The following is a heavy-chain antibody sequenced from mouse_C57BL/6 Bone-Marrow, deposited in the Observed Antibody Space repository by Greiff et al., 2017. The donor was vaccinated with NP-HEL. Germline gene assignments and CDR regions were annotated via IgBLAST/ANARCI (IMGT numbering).Heavy chain of an antibody. J-gene: IGHJ1*03. D-gene: IGHD1-1*01. CDR2: ILPSIGRT. V-gene: IGHV15-2*01. CDR3: ARRSGSSPSSYFDV. CDR1: DSEVFPIAY. Sequence: QVQLQQSGSELRSPGSSVKLSCKDFDSEVFPIAYMSWVRQKPGHGFEWIGGILPSIGRTIYGEKFEDKATLDADTLSNTAYLELNSLTSEDSAIYYCARRSGSSPSSYFDVWGTGTTVTVSS.